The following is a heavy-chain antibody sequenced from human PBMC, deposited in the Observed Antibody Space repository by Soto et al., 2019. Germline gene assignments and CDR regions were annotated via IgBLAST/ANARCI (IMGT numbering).Heavy chain of an antibody. CDR1: GGTLNSYA. Sequence: ASAKVSCAACGGTLNSYAIIWARQDTGQGLEWMGRIIPILGIANYAQKFQGRVTITADKSTSTAYMELSSLRSEDTAVYYCACGPTEIQKKEYHFMDVWGNGTTVTVSS. CDR2: IIPILGIA. J-gene: IGHJ6*03. D-gene: IGHD1-1*01. V-gene: IGHV1-69*04. CDR3: ACGPTEIQKKEYHFMDV.